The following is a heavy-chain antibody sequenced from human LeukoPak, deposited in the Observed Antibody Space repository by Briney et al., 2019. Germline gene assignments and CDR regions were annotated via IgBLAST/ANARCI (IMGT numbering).Heavy chain of an antibody. CDR3: ASALTIFGVAAFDY. V-gene: IGHV4-39*01. CDR2: LYYSGSP. CDR1: GDSISSSNYY. D-gene: IGHD3-3*01. J-gene: IGHJ4*02. Sequence: SETLSLTRAVSGDSISSSNYYWGWIRQPPGKGLEWIGSLYYSGSPYYNPSLKSRVTISVDTSNNQFSLKLNSVTAADTAVYYCASALTIFGVAAFDYWGQGTLVTVSS.